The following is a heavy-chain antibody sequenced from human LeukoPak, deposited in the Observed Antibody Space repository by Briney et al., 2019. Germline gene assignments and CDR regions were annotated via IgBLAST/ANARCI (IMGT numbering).Heavy chain of an antibody. V-gene: IGHV4-39*07. CDR2: IYYSGST. J-gene: IGHJ4*02. CDR1: GGSISSSSYY. CDR3: ASYDFWSGLGD. Sequence: PSETLSLTCTVSGGSISSSSYYWGWIRQPPGKGLEWIGSIYYSGSTYYNPSLKSRVTISVDTSKNQFSLKLTSVTAADTAVYYCASYDFWSGLGDWGQGTLVTVSS. D-gene: IGHD3-3*01.